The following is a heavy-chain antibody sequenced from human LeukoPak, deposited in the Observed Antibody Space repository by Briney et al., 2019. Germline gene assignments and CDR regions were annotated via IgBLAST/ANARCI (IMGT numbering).Heavy chain of an antibody. CDR1: GFTCDDYG. CDR2: INWNGGST. J-gene: IGHJ4*02. Sequence: GGSLRLSCAASGFTCDDYGMSWVRQAPGKGLEWVSGINWNGGSTGYADSVKGRFTISRDNAKNSLYLQMNSLRAEDTALYYCAREYYYDSSGYPGYWGQGTLVTVSS. V-gene: IGHV3-20*04. D-gene: IGHD3-22*01. CDR3: AREYYYDSSGYPGY.